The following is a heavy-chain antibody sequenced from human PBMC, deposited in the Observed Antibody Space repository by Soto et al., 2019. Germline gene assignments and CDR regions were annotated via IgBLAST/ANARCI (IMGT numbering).Heavy chain of an antibody. D-gene: IGHD3-3*01. CDR3: AGEFWSGYSFDY. V-gene: IGHV1-8*01. CDR1: GYTFTSYD. J-gene: IGHJ4*02. CDR2: MNPNSGNT. Sequence: QVQLVQSGAEVKKPGASVKVSCKASGYTFTSYDINWLRQATGQGLEWMGWMNPNSGNTGYAQKFQGRVTMTRNTSISTAYMELSSLRSEDTAVYYCAGEFWSGYSFDYWGQGTLVTVSS.